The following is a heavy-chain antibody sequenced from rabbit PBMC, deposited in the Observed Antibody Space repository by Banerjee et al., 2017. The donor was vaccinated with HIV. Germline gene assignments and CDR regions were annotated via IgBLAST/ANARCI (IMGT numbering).Heavy chain of an antibody. CDR1: GFSFSSDA. J-gene: IGHJ4*01. V-gene: IGHV1S45*01. CDR2: INTSSGNT. Sequence: QEQLEESGGDLVKPEGSLTLTCTASGFSFSSDAMCWVRQAPGKGLEWIACINTSSGNTVYANWARGRFTISKISSTTLTLQMTSLTAADTATYFCVKDWYGSKWGPGTLVTVS. CDR3: VKDWYGSK. D-gene: IGHD5-1*01.